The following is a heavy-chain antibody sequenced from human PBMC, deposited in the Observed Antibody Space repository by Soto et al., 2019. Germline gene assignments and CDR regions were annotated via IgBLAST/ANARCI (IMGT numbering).Heavy chain of an antibody. V-gene: IGHV1-2*04. CDR3: ARDRLYGMDV. Sequence: ASVKVSCKASGYTFTNYFMHWVRQAPGQGLEWMGGIIPNSGGTNYAQKFQGWVTMTRDTSISTAYMELSRLRSDDTAVYYCARDRLYGMDVWGQGTTVTVSS. D-gene: IGHD4-17*01. CDR2: IIPNSGGT. CDR1: GYTFTNYF. J-gene: IGHJ6*02.